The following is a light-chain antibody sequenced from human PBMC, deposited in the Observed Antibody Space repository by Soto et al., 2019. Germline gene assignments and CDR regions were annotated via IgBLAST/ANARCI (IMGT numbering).Light chain of an antibody. J-gene: IGLJ2*01. Sequence: QSALTQPPSASGSPGQSVTISCTGTSSDVGGYNYVSWYQQHPGKAPKLMIYEVSKRPSGVPDRFSGSKSGNTASLTVSGLQDEDEADYYCSSYAGSITEVVFGGGTKLTVL. CDR3: SSYAGSITEVV. CDR2: EVS. CDR1: SSDVGGYNY. V-gene: IGLV2-8*01.